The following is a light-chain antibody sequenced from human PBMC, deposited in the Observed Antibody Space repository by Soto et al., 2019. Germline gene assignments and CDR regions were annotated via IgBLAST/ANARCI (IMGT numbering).Light chain of an antibody. J-gene: IGKJ1*01. CDR2: AAS. Sequence: DIQMPQSPSSLSASVGDRVTITCRASQSISSYLNWYQQKPGKAPKLLIYAASSLQSGVPSRSSGSGSGTDFPLTISSLQPEDFATYYCQQSYSTPWTVGQGTKVDI. CDR3: QQSYSTPWT. CDR1: QSISSY. V-gene: IGKV1-39*01.